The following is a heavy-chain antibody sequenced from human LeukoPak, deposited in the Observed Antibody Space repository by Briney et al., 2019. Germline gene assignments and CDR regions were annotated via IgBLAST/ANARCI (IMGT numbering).Heavy chain of an antibody. V-gene: IGHV3-53*01. D-gene: IGHD6-13*01. J-gene: IGHJ4*02. CDR3: ARDGIAAVLDY. CDR1: GFTFSS. Sequence: PGGSLRLSCAASGFTFSSMNWVRQAPGRGLEWVSIIYSGGSTYYADSVKGRFTISRDNSKNTLYLQMNSLRADDTAVYYCARDGIAAVLDYWGQGTLVTVSS. CDR2: IYSGGST.